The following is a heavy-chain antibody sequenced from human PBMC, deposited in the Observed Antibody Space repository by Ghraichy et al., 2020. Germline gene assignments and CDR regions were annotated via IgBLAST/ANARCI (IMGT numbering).Heavy chain of an antibody. J-gene: IGHJ4*02. V-gene: IGHV1-18*01. D-gene: IGHD6-13*01. Sequence: ASVKVSCKASGYTFTSYCISWVRQAPGQGLEWMGWISAYNGNTNYAQKLQGRVTMTTDTSTSTAYMELRSLRSDDTAVYYCARDSSSRWYGDLDYWGKGTLVTVSS. CDR2: ISAYNGNT. CDR1: GYTFTSYC. CDR3: ARDSSSRWYGDLDY.